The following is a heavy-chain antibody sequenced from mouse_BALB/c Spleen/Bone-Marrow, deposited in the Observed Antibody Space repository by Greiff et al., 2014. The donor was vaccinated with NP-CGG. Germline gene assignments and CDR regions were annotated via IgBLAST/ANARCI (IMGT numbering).Heavy chain of an antibody. CDR1: GYSFTGYY. Sequence: DVKLVESGPELVKPGASVKISCKASGYSFTGYYMHWVKQSHVKSLEWIGRINPYNGATSYNQNFKDKASLTVDKSSSTAYMELHSLTSEDSAVYYCAREYYGNYVLDYWGQGTTLTVSS. CDR2: INPYNGAT. CDR3: AREYYGNYVLDY. D-gene: IGHD2-1*01. J-gene: IGHJ2*01. V-gene: IGHV1-31*01.